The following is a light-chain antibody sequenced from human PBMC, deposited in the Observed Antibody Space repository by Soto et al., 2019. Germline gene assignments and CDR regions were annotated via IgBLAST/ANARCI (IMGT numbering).Light chain of an antibody. CDR1: QSISSW. J-gene: IGKJ1*01. Sequence: DIQMNRSPSTLCTSVGDRVTITCRASQSISSWLAWYQQKPGKAPKLLIYDASSMESGVPSRFSGSGSGTEVTLTISSLQPDDFATYYCQQYNSSPRTFGQGTKVEIK. CDR2: DAS. V-gene: IGKV1-5*01. CDR3: QQYNSSPRT.